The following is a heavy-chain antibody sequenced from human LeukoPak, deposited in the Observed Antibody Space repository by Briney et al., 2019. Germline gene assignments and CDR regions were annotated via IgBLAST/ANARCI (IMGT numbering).Heavy chain of an antibody. CDR2: IRYDGKNK. J-gene: IGHJ4*02. V-gene: IGHV3-30*02. CDR1: GFSFSDFG. CDR3: AKTIPAIRGEIDY. D-gene: IGHD3-10*01. Sequence: GGSLRLSCAASGFSFSDFGMHWVRQAPGKGLEWVAFIRYDGKNKDYADSVKGRFTISRDDSKNTLYLQTNNLRAEDTAVYYCAKTIPAIRGEIDYWGQGTLVTVSS.